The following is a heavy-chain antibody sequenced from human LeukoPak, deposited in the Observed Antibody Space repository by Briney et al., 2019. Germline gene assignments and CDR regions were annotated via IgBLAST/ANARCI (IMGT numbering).Heavy chain of an antibody. CDR2: INPKSGAT. CDR1: GYTFTNSY. J-gene: IGHJ5*02. CDR3: ARSVTYNWFDP. Sequence: GASVKVSCKASGYTFTNSYMHWVRLAPGQGLQWMGWINPKSGATNYAQSFQGRVALTTDTSISTAFMELSNLRPDDTAIYFCARSVTYNWFDPWGQGTRVTVSS. V-gene: IGHV1-2*02. D-gene: IGHD2-21*02.